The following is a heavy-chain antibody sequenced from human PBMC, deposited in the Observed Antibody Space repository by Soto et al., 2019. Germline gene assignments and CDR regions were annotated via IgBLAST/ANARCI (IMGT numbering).Heavy chain of an antibody. V-gene: IGHV4-59*11. CDR3: ARDGREASGMDV. Sequence: PSETLSLTCTVSGGSISSRYWSWVRQAPGKGLEWIGHTYYRGSTSYNPSLRSRSTISVDTSNNQFSLKLNSVTTADTAVYYCARDGREASGMDVWGQGTRVTVSS. CDR1: GGSISSRY. D-gene: IGHD1-26*01. J-gene: IGHJ6*02. CDR2: TYYRGST.